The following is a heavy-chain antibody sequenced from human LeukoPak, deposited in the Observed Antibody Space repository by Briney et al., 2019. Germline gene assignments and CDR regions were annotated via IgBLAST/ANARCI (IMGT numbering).Heavy chain of an antibody. J-gene: IGHJ5*02. D-gene: IGHD4-17*01. CDR2: INHSGST. Sequence: SETLSLTCAVYGGSFSGYYWSWIRQPPGKGLEWIGEINHSGSTNYNPSLKSRVTISVDTSKNQFSLKLSSVTAADTAVYYCARDRGYGDYRMTSGWFDPWGQGTLVTVSS. CDR1: GGSFSGYY. V-gene: IGHV4-34*01. CDR3: ARDRGYGDYRMTSGWFDP.